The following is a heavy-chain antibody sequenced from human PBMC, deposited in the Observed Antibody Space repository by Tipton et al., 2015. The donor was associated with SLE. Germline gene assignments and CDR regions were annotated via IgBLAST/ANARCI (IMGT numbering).Heavy chain of an antibody. CDR1: GGSISSSSYY. J-gene: IGHJ4*02. CDR2: IYYSGST. Sequence: LRLSCTVSGGSISSSSYYWGWIRQPPGKGLEWIGSIYYSGSTYYNPSLKSRVTISVDTSKNQFSLKLSSVTAADTAVYYCARAPYFDYWGQGTLVTVSS. V-gene: IGHV4-39*07. CDR3: ARAPYFDY.